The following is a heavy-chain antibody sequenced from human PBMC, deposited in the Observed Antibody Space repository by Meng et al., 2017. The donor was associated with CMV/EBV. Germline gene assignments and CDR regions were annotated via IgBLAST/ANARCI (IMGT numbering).Heavy chain of an antibody. CDR3: ARGEGYYYYYGMDV. CDR1: GFTFSDYY. Sequence: GESLKISCAASGFTFSDYYMSWIRQAPGKGLEWVSYISSSGSTIYYADSVKGRFTISRDNAKNSLCLQMNSLRAEDTAVYYCARGEGYYYYYGMDVWGQGTTVTVSS. CDR2: ISSSGSTI. J-gene: IGHJ6*02. V-gene: IGHV3-11*01.